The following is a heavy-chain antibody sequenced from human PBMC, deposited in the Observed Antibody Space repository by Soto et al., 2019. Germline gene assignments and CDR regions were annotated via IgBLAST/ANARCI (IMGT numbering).Heavy chain of an antibody. CDR2: IDPRDSYT. J-gene: IGHJ3*02. CDR3: ARRGSSGLFTLMAFDI. D-gene: IGHD6-19*01. V-gene: IGHV5-10-1*03. CDR1: GYSFTDFW. Sequence: EVQLVQSGAEVKKPGESLRISCKGSGYSFTDFWINWVRQMPGKGLEWMGRIDPRDSYTNFSPSFQGHVTISVDKCITTAYLHWSSLKASDTAMYYCARRGSSGLFTLMAFDIWGQGTIVSVSS.